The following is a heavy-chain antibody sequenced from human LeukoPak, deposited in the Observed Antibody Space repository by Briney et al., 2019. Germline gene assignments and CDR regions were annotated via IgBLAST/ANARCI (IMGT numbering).Heavy chain of an antibody. CDR3: ARELMLRSYCYYNGMDV. Sequence: GGSLRLSCAASGFTFSSFTMHWVRQAPGKGLEWVAVVSYDGTNEYYADSVKGRFSISRDDSGNTLYLQMHSLRVADTAVYYCARELMLRSYCYYNGMDVLGQGTTVTVSS. CDR1: GFTFSSFT. V-gene: IGHV3-30-3*01. D-gene: IGHD2-8*01. CDR2: VSYDGTNE. J-gene: IGHJ6*02.